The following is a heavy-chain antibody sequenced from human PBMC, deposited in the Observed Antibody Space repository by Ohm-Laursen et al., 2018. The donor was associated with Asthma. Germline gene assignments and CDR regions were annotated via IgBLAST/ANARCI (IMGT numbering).Heavy chain of an antibody. D-gene: IGHD3-9*01. Sequence: SLRLSCAASGFTFSSYGVHWVRQVPGKGLEWVALISYDGSNKYYVDSVKGRFTISRDNSKNTLYLQMNSLRPEDTAVYYCAKDLESESDILTGYYYYYGMDVWGQGTTVTVSS. J-gene: IGHJ6*02. CDR1: GFTFSSYG. CDR3: AKDLESESDILTGYYYYYGMDV. CDR2: ISYDGSNK. V-gene: IGHV3-30*18.